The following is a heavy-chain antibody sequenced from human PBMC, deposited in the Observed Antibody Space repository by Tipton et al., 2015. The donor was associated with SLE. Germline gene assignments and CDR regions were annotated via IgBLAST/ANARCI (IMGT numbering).Heavy chain of an antibody. V-gene: IGHV4-34*01. CDR3: ARGRTN. J-gene: IGHJ4*02. D-gene: IGHD1-14*01. CDR2: INHSGST. CDR1: GGSISSHY. Sequence: TLSLTCTVSGGSISSHYWSWIRQPPGKGLEWIGEINHSGSTNYNPSLKSRVTISVDTSKNQFSLKLSSVTAADTAVYYCARGRTNWGQGTLVTVSS.